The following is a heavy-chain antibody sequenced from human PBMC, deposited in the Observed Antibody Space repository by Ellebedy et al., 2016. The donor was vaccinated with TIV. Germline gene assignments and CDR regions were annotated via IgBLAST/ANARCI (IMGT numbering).Heavy chain of an antibody. V-gene: IGHV4-59*01. CDR2: MYHTGIT. CDR3: ARNLVDGYGSTWWVAYH. J-gene: IGHJ5*02. CDR1: GGPITSYF. D-gene: IGHD1-26*01. Sequence: GSLRLSCTVSGGPITSYFWSWVRQPPGKALEWIGYMYHTGITSYNPSLKSRVTISVDTSKNQFSLTLTSVTAADTAVYFCARNLVDGYGSTWWVAYHWGQGALVTVSS.